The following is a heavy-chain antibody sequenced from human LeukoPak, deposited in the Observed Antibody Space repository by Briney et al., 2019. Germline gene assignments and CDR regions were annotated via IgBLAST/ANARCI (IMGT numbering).Heavy chain of an antibody. Sequence: ASVKVSCKASGYTFTSYDINWVRQATGQGLEWMGWMNPNSGNTGYAQKFQGRVTITRNTSISTAYMELSSLRSEDTAVYYCASVGIALEWPYSDYYYYMDVWGKGTTVTVSS. D-gene: IGHD3-3*01. CDR3: ASVGIALEWPYSDYYYYMDV. CDR1: GYTFTSYD. J-gene: IGHJ6*03. V-gene: IGHV1-8*03. CDR2: MNPNSGNT.